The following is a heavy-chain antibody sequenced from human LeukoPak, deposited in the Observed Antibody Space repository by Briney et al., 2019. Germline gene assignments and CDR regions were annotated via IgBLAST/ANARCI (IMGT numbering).Heavy chain of an antibody. J-gene: IGHJ4*02. CDR3: ARPRMKYYYDSSGYYDY. CDR2: ISSSGSTI. Sequence: GGSLRLSCAASGFTFSDYYMSWIRQAPGKGLEWVSYISSSGSTIYYADSVKGRFTISRDNAKNSLYLQMNSLRAEDTAVYYCARPRMKYYYDSSGYYDYWDQGTLVTVSS. D-gene: IGHD3-22*01. CDR1: GFTFSDYY. V-gene: IGHV3-11*04.